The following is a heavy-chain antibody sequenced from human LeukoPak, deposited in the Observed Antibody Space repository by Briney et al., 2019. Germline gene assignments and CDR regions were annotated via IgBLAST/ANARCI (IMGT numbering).Heavy chain of an antibody. CDR2: IYPRDGST. Sequence: ASVKVSCKASGYTFTGYYMHWVRQAPGQGLEWMGMIYPRDGSTSYAQKFQGRVTVTRDTSTSTVHMELSGLRAEDTAVYYCARDQEGFDYWGQGTLVTVSS. CDR3: ARDQEGFDY. CDR1: GYTFTGYY. V-gene: IGHV1-46*01. J-gene: IGHJ4*02.